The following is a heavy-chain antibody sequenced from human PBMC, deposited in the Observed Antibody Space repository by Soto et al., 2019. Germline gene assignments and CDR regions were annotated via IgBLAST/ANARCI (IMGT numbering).Heavy chain of an antibody. J-gene: IGHJ4*02. CDR1: GFTVSSNY. Sequence: GGSLRLSCAASGFTVSSNYMSWVRQAPGKGLEWVSVIYSGGSTYYADSVKGRFTISRDNSKNTLYLQMNSLRAEDTAVYYCARDSRNSGYETNYFDYWGQGTLVTVSS. CDR2: IYSGGST. V-gene: IGHV3-66*01. D-gene: IGHD5-12*01. CDR3: ARDSRNSGYETNYFDY.